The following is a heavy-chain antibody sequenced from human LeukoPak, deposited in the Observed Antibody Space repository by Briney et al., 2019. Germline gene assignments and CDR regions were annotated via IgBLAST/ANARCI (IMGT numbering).Heavy chain of an antibody. D-gene: IGHD6-13*01. Sequence: PGRSLRLSCAAAGFTFGSYAMHCVRQAPGKWLEWVAVISYDGSNKYYADSVKGRFTISRDNSKSTLYLQMNRLRAEDTAVYYCARDGIAAAGNLDYWGQGTLVTVSS. CDR1: GFTFGSYA. CDR3: ARDGIAAAGNLDY. V-gene: IGHV3-30*01. CDR2: ISYDGSNK. J-gene: IGHJ4*02.